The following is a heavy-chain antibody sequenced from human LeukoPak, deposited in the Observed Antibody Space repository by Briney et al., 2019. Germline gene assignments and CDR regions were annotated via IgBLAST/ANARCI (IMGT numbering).Heavy chain of an antibody. CDR2: INHSGST. CDR3: ARDTPFMIAVAGTFDY. V-gene: IGHV4-34*01. J-gene: IGHJ4*02. CDR1: GGSFSGYY. D-gene: IGHD6-19*01. Sequence: PSETLSLTCAVYGGSFSGYYWSWIRQPPGKGLEWIGEINHSGSTNYNPSLKSRVTISVDTSKNQFSLKLSSVTAADTAVYYCARDTPFMIAVAGTFDYWGQGTLVTVSS.